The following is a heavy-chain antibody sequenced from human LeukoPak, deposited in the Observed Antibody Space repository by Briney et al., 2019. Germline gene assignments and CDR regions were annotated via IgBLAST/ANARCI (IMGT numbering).Heavy chain of an antibody. CDR2: IIPLLGIA. CDR3: ARDFSEAWYLDY. V-gene: IGHV1-69*04. Sequence: GASVKVSCKASGGTFSSYAISWVRQAPGQGLEWMGRIIPLLGIANYAQKFQGRVTITADKSTSTAYMELSSLRSEDTAVYYCARDFSEAWYLDYWGQGTLVTVSS. CDR1: GGTFSSYA. D-gene: IGHD2-21*01. J-gene: IGHJ4*02.